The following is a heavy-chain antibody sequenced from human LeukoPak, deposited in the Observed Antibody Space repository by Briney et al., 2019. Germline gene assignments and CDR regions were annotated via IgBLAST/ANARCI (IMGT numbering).Heavy chain of an antibody. CDR2: IKQDGSEK. J-gene: IGHJ4*02. V-gene: IGHV3-7*01. D-gene: IGHD3-22*01. CDR1: GFTFSNYW. Sequence: GGSLRLSCAASGFTFSNYWMSWVRQAPGKGLEWVANIKQDGSEKYYVDSMKGRFGISRDNAKNSLFLQMNSLRAEDTAVYYCARMSSSGYFLWGQGTLVTVFS. CDR3: ARMSSSGYFL.